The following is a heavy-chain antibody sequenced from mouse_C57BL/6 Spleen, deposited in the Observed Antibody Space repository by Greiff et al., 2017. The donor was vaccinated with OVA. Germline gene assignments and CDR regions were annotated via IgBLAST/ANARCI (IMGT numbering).Heavy chain of an antibody. CDR2: IHPNSGST. D-gene: IGHD2-2*01. J-gene: IGHJ2*01. V-gene: IGHV1-64*01. CDR1: GYTFTSYW. CDR3: ARGGDDGYDRFDY. Sequence: QVQLQQPGAELVKPGASVKLSCKASGYTFTSYWMHWVKQRPGQGLEWIGMIHPNSGSTNYNEKFKSKATLTVDKSSSTAYMQLSSLTSEDSAVYYCARGGDDGYDRFDYWGQGTTLTVSS.